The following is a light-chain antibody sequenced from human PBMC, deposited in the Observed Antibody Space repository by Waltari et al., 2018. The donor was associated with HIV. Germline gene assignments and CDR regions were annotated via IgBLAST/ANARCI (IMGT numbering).Light chain of an antibody. J-gene: IGKJ5*01. CDR1: QRISSY. Sequence: DIQMTQSPSCLSASVGDRVTMTCRASQRISSYLNWYQQKPGKAPKLLIYAASSLQSGVPSRFSGSGSGTDFTLTISSLQPEDFATYYCQQSYSTPRITFGQGTRLEIK. V-gene: IGKV1-39*01. CDR2: AAS. CDR3: QQSYSTPRIT.